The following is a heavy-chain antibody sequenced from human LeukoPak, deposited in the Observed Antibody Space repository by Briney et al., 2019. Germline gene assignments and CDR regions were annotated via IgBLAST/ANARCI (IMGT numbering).Heavy chain of an antibody. V-gene: IGHV5-51*01. CDR2: IYPGDSDT. Sequence: GESLKISCKGSGHSFTSYWIGWVRQMPGKGLEWMGIIYPGDSDTRYSPSFQGQVTISADKSISTAYLQWSSLKASDTAMYYCARQAAYSSGWSTGDYWGQGTLVTVSS. J-gene: IGHJ4*02. CDR1: GHSFTSYW. CDR3: ARQAAYSSGWSTGDY. D-gene: IGHD6-19*01.